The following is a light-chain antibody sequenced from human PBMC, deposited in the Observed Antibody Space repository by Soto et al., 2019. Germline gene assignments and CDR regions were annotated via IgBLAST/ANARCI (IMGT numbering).Light chain of an antibody. Sequence: EIVLTQSPATLSSFPVDRVTLSCRASQAVNTRLAWYQHKPGQAPRLLIYLTSNRATGIPARFSGSGSGTEFTLTISSLQSEDFAIYYCQQYQNLWTFGQGTKVDIK. CDR3: QQYQNLWT. CDR1: QAVNTR. V-gene: IGKV3-15*01. J-gene: IGKJ1*01. CDR2: LTS.